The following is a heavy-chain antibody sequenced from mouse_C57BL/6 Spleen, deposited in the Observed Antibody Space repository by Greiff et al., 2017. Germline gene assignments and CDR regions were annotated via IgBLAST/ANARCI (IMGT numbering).Heavy chain of an antibody. CDR2: ISYDGSN. J-gene: IGHJ2*01. Sequence: DVKLQESGPGLVKPSQSLSLSCSVTGYSITSGYYWNWIRQFPGNKLEWMGYISYDGSNNYNPSFKNRISITRDTSNNQFFLQLNSVTTEDTATYYCAKAVVASFDYWGQGTTLTVSS. CDR1: GYSITSGYY. CDR3: AKAVVASFDY. V-gene: IGHV3-6*01. D-gene: IGHD1-1*01.